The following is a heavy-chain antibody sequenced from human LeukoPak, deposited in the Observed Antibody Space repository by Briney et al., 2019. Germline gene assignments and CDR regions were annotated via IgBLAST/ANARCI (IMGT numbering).Heavy chain of an antibody. V-gene: IGHV4-59*08. CDR3: ALTRVVAATSDDAFDI. CDR2: IYYSGST. J-gene: IGHJ3*02. D-gene: IGHD2-15*01. CDR1: GGPISSYY. Sequence: SETLSLTCTVSGGPISSYYWSWIRQPPGKGLEWIGYIYYSGSTNYNPSLKSRVTISVDTSKNQFSLKLSSVTAADTAVYYCALTRVVAATSDDAFDIWGQGTMVTVSS.